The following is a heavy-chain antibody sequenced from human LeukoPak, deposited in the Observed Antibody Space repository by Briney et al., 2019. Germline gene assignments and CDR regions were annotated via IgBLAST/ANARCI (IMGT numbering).Heavy chain of an antibody. CDR3: ARPAVTTSFYFDY. CDR2: IYPGDSDT. V-gene: IGHV5-51*01. D-gene: IGHD4-11*01. CDR1: GYSFTSYW. J-gene: IGHJ4*02. Sequence: GGSLKISCKGSGYSFTSYWIGWVRQMPGKGLEWMGIIYPGDSDTRYSPSFQGQVTISADKSISTAYLQWSSLKASDTAMYYCARPAVTTSFYFDYWGQGTLVTVSS.